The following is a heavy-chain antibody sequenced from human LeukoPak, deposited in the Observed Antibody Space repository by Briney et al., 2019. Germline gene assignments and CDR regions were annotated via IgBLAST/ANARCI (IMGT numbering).Heavy chain of an antibody. Sequence: GGSLRLSCAASGFTFTNYPMSWVRQAPGKGLEWVSVISANGDSTHYADSVKGRFTISRDNSKNTVFLQMNSLRVDDTAVYYCAREGPYCSSTSCNYYFDYWGQGTLVTVSS. CDR2: ISANGDST. D-gene: IGHD2-2*01. J-gene: IGHJ4*02. CDR1: GFTFTNYP. CDR3: AREGPYCSSTSCNYYFDY. V-gene: IGHV3-23*01.